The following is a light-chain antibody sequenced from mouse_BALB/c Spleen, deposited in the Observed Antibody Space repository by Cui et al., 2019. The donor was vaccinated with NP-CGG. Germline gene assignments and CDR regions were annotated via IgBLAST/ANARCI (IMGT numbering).Light chain of an antibody. CDR1: TGAVTTINY. CDR2: GTN. CDR3: ALWYSNHWV. J-gene: IGLJ1*01. Sequence: AVVTQESAPTSSPGEPVTLTCRSTTGAVTTINYANWVQEKPDHLFTGLIGGTNNRAPGVPARFSGSLIGDKAALTITGAQTEDEAIYFCALWYSNHWVFGGGTKLTVL. V-gene: IGLV1*01.